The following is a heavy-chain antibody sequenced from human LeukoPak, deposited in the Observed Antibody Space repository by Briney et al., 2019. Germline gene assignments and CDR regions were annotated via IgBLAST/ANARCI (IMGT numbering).Heavy chain of an antibody. CDR1: GFIFSSYA. V-gene: IGHV3-30*04. Sequence: PGRSLRLSCTASGFIFSSYAVHWVRQALGKGLEWVAVISYDGSNKYYADSVKGRFTISRDNSKNTLYLQMNSLRAEDTAVYYCARGGVVVITPFDYRGQGTVVSVSS. J-gene: IGHJ4*02. CDR3: ARGGVVVITPFDY. CDR2: ISYDGSNK. D-gene: IGHD3-3*01.